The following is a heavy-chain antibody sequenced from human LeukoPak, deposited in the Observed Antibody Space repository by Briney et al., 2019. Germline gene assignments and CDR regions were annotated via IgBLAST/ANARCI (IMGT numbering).Heavy chain of an antibody. CDR2: INHSGST. Sequence: SETVSLTCAVYGGSFSGYYWSWIRQPPGKGLEWIGEINHSGSTNYNPSLKSRVTISVDTSKNQLSLKLTSVTAADTAVYYCASLHRVTLIVPDAFDIWGQGTMVTVSS. CDR3: ASLHRVTLIVPDAFDI. J-gene: IGHJ3*02. CDR1: GGSFSGYY. D-gene: IGHD3-22*01. V-gene: IGHV4-34*01.